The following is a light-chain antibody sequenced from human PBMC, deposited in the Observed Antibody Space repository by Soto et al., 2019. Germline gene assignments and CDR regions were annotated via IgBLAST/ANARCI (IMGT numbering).Light chain of an antibody. J-gene: IGKJ2*01. V-gene: IGKV1-5*03. CDR1: QSLSYW. Sequence: DIQMTQSPSTLSASVGDTVTITCRASQSLSYWLAWYQQKPGQAPKLLIHKASTLESGVPSRFSGSGTGTALTLTSRSLEADEVASFYRQQYDRSPYTFGQGTKLEIK. CDR2: KAS. CDR3: QQYDRSPYT.